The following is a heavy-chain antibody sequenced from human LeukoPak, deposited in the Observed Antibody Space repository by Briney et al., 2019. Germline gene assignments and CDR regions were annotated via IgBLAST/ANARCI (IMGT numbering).Heavy chain of an antibody. CDR2: ISNYNGNT. J-gene: IGHJ3*02. D-gene: IGHD2-2*01. V-gene: IGHV1-18*01. Sequence: GASVKVSCKASGYTFTGYGIIWVRQAPGQGLEWMGWISNYNGNTNYAQKIQGRVTMTTDTSTSTAYMELRSLRSDDTAVYYCADRCSSTSCQSAFDIWGQGTMVTVSS. CDR3: ADRCSSTSCQSAFDI. CDR1: GYTFTGYG.